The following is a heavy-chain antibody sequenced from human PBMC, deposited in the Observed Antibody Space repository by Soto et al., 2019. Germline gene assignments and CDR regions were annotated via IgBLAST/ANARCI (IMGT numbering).Heavy chain of an antibody. D-gene: IGHD6-6*01. CDR1: GYAFTTYG. J-gene: IGHJ4*02. Sequence: QVHLVQSGAEVKKPGASVKVSCQASGYAFTTYGITWVLQAPGQGLEWMGWISAHNGNTNYAQKLQGRVTVTRATSTSTAYMELRSLRSDDTAVYYCARGRDGDYWGQGALVTVSS. CDR3: ARGRDGDY. CDR2: ISAHNGNT. V-gene: IGHV1-18*01.